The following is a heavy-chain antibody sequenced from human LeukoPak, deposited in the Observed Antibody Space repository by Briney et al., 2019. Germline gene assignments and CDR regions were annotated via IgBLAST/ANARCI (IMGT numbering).Heavy chain of an antibody. CDR3: VRENIAVPGPAFDY. J-gene: IGHJ4*02. CDR2: DNPSDTST. V-gene: IGHV1-46*04. D-gene: IGHD6-19*01. Sequence: ASVKVSCRASEYIFSNSLMHWVRQAPGQGLEWMGVDNPSDTSTTYAQSLQGRVTMTRDTSTSTVYMDLSGLRSEDTAMYYCVRENIAVPGPAFDYWGQGTLVTVSS. CDR1: EYIFSNSL.